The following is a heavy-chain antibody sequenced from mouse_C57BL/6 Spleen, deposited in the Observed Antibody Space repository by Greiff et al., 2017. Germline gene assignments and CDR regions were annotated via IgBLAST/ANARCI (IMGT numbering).Heavy chain of an antibody. J-gene: IGHJ4*01. D-gene: IGHD2-4*01. CDR3: ARSDYDYAMDY. V-gene: IGHV7-3*01. CDR1: GFTFTDYY. CDR2: IRNKANGYTA. Sequence: DVMLVESGGGLVQPGGSLSLSCAASGFTFTDYYMSWVRQPPGKALEWLGFIRNKANGYTAEYSASVKGRFTISRDNSQSILYLQMNALRAEDSATYYCARSDYDYAMDYWGQGTSVTVSS.